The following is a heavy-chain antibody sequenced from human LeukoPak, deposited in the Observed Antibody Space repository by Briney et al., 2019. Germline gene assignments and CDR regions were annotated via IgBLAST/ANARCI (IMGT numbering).Heavy chain of an antibody. CDR1: GGTFSSYA. CDR3: ARDGYYGSGRPHTIRSYYGMDV. Sequence: GASVKVSCKASGGTFSSYAISWVRQAPGQGLEWMGGIIPIFGTASYAQKFQGRVTITADESTSTAYMELSSLRSEDTAVYYCARDGYYGSGRPHTIRSYYGMDVWGQGTTVTVSS. CDR2: IIPIFGTA. V-gene: IGHV1-69*13. J-gene: IGHJ6*02. D-gene: IGHD3-10*01.